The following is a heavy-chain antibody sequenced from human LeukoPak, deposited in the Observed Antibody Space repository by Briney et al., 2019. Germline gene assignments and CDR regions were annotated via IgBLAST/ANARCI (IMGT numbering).Heavy chain of an antibody. Sequence: PSETLSLTCTVSGDSISSYYWGWIRQPPGKGLEWIGSIYHSGSTYYNPSLKSRVTISVDTSKNQFSLKLSSVTAADTAVYYCACQVLRYFDWYDYWGQGTLVTVSS. D-gene: IGHD3-9*01. CDR2: IYHSGST. CDR1: GDSISSYY. J-gene: IGHJ4*02. V-gene: IGHV4-38-2*02. CDR3: ACQVLRYFDWYDY.